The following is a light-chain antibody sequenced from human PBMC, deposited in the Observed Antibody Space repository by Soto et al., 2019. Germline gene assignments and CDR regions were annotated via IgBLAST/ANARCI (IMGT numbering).Light chain of an antibody. Sequence: DIQMTQSPSSLSASVGNRVTITCRASQSISTYLNWYQKKPGKAPNLLIYDASRLQSGVPSRFSGSGGGTDFTLSISSVQPEDFATYYCQQTYNTPPWTFGQGTKVDI. CDR1: QSISTY. CDR3: QQTYNTPPWT. CDR2: DAS. V-gene: IGKV1-39*01. J-gene: IGKJ1*01.